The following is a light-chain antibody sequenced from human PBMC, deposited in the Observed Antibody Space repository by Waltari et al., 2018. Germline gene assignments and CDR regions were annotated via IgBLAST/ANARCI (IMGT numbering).Light chain of an antibody. CDR2: LGS. Sequence: DIVVTQSPLSLPVTPGEPASISCRSSQSLLHSNGYNYLDWYLQKPGQSPQLLIYLGSNRASGVPDRFSGSGSGTDFTLKISRVEAEDVGVYYCMQSLRGLWTFGQGTKVEIK. CDR3: MQSLRGLWT. CDR1: QSLLHSNGYNY. J-gene: IGKJ1*01. V-gene: IGKV2-28*01.